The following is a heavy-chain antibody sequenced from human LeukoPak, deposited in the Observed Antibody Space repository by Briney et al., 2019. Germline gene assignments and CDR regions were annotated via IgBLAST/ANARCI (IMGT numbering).Heavy chain of an antibody. CDR1: GYSFSSYW. J-gene: IGHJ5*02. CDR2: IFPGDSDT. D-gene: IGHD1-14*01. V-gene: IGHV5-51*01. Sequence: ESLKISCKGSGYSFSSYWIAWVRQMPGRGLEWMGIIFPGDSDTRYSPAFQGQVTISADKSINTAYLQWRSLRASDTAVYYCARQPGSGAWGQGTLVTVS. CDR3: ARQPGSGA.